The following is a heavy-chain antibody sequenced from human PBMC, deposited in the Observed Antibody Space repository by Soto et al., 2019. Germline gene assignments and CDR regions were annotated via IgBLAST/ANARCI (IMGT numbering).Heavy chain of an antibody. CDR1: GGSFRGYY. CDR2: INQSGSA. J-gene: IGHJ6*02. V-gene: IGHV4-34*01. CDR3: ATDGDVRNYDSHGMDV. Sequence: QVQLQQWGAGLLRPSETLSLTSAIYGGSFRGYYWSWIRQPPGKGLEWIGEINQSGSATYNPSLTSRVTISADRSKNQISLKMTSVTAADTAIYYCATDGDVRNYDSHGMDVWGQGTTVTVSS. D-gene: IGHD1-7*01.